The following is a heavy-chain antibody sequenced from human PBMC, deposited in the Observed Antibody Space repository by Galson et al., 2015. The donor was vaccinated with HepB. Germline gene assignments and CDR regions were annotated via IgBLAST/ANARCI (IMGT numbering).Heavy chain of an antibody. CDR2: ISSNGGST. J-gene: IGHJ4*02. V-gene: IGHV3-64D*06. D-gene: IGHD6-13*01. Sequence: SLRLSCAASGFTFSSYAMHWVRQAPGKGLEYVSAISSNGGSTYYADSVKGRFTISRDNSKNTLYLQMSSLRAEDTAVYYCVKERQRLVRGGAFDYWGQGTLVTVSS. CDR1: GFTFSSYA. CDR3: VKERQRLVRGGAFDY.